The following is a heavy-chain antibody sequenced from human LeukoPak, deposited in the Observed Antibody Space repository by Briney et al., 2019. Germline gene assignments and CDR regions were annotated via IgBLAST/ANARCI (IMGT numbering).Heavy chain of an antibody. D-gene: IGHD1-14*01. CDR3: ARDRKGIWYDY. CDR2: IWYDGSNK. J-gene: IGHJ4*02. V-gene: IGHV3-33*01. Sequence: GQSLTLSCAVSGFTFTSNGTDWDRQAQGQWMDWEAVIWYDGSNKYYADSVKGRFTISRDNSKNTLYLQMNSLRAEDTAVYYCARDRKGIWYDYWGQGTLVTVSS. CDR1: GFTFTSNG.